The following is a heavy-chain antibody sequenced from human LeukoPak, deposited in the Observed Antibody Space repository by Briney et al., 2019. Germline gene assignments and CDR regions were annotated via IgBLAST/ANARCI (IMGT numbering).Heavy chain of an antibody. V-gene: IGHV7-4-1*02. CDR1: GYTFTSHA. CDR2: INTNTGNP. J-gene: IGHJ4*02. CDR3: ARVHVKRREVVVINFFDY. D-gene: IGHD3-22*01. Sequence: ASVKVSCKASGYTFTSHAMNWVRQAPGQGLEWMGWINTNTGNPTYAQGFTGRFVFSLDTSVSTAYLQISSLKAEDTAVYYCARVHVKRREVVVINFFDYWGQGTLVTDSS.